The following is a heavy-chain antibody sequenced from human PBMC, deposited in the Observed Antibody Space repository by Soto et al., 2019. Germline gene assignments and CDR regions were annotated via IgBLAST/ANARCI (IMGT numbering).Heavy chain of an antibody. CDR2: IYHTGST. D-gene: IGHD3-22*01. CDR1: GGSISTYH. Sequence: SETLSLTFTISGGSISTYHWSWIRQTPGKGLEWIVFIYHTGSTTYNPSLTSLVTMSLDTSKNQFSLRMNSVTAADTAVYYCARGLVVVTAVPAEYYYETLETGFDXWGQVILVTASX. CDR3: ARGLVVVTAVPAEYYYETLETGFDX. J-gene: IGHJ5*02. V-gene: IGHV4-59*01.